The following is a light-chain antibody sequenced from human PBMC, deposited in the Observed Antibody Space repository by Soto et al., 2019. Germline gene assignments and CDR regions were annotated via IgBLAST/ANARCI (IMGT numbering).Light chain of an antibody. V-gene: IGKV3-20*01. CDR3: QQYGSSQGFT. CDR1: QSVSSSY. J-gene: IGKJ3*01. CDR2: GAS. Sequence: EIVLTQSPGTLSLSPGESATLSCRASQSVSSSYLAWYQQKPGQAPRLLIYGASSRATGIPDRISGSGSGTDLTITISRLEPEDFAVYYCQQYGSSQGFTFGPGTKVDIK.